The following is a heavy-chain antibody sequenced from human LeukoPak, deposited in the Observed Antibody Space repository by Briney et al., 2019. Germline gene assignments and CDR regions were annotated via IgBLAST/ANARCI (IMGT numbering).Heavy chain of an antibody. CDR3: ARALLRLPSGWFSGLGY. D-gene: IGHD6-19*01. J-gene: IGHJ4*01. CDR1: GFTFSSYG. V-gene: IGHV3-30*06. Sequence: GGSLRLSCAASGFTFSSYGMHWVRQVPGKGLEWVALISSDGRNKYYLDSVKGPFTVSRDTSKNTLYLQMNSLRVEDTAVYYCARALLRLPSGWFSGLGYWGHGTLVTVSS. CDR2: ISSDGRNK.